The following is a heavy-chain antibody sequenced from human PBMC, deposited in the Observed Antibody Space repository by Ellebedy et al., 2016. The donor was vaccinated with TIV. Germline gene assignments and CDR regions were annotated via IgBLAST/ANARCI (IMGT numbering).Heavy chain of an antibody. D-gene: IGHD3-16*01. Sequence: GESLKISCAASGFTFSTYWMTWVRQAPGKGLEWVANIKEDGSETHYVDSVKGRFTISRDNVRNSLYLQINSLRAEDTAVYYSARDKSASMITEGSKFDHWGQGTLVTVSS. CDR1: GFTFSTYW. V-gene: IGHV3-7*01. CDR2: IKEDGSET. J-gene: IGHJ4*02. CDR3: ARDKSASMITEGSKFDH.